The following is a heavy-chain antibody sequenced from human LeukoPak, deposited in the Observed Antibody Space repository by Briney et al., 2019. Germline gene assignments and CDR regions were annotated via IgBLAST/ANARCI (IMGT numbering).Heavy chain of an antibody. CDR3: AKPTGTTGGDY. Sequence: GGSLRLSCAASGFTFSSYGMHWVRQAPGKGLEWVAVISYDGSNKYYADSVKGRFTISRDNSKNTLYLQMNSLRAEDTAVYYCAKPTGTTGGDYWGQGTLVTVSS. CDR2: ISYDGSNK. V-gene: IGHV3-30*18. D-gene: IGHD4-17*01. CDR1: GFTFSSYG. J-gene: IGHJ4*02.